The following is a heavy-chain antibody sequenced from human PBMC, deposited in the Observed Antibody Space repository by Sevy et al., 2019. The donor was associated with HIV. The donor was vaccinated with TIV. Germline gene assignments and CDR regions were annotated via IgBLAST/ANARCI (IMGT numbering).Heavy chain of an antibody. V-gene: IGHV3-48*02. Sequence: GGSLRLSCAASGFTFSSYSMNWVRQAPGKGLEWVSYISSSSSTIYYADSVKGRFTISRDNAKNSLYLQMNSLRDEDTAVYYCARDLYYYDSSGYINDFDYWGQGTLVTVSS. J-gene: IGHJ4*02. D-gene: IGHD3-22*01. CDR1: GFTFSSYS. CDR2: ISSSSSTI. CDR3: ARDLYYYDSSGYINDFDY.